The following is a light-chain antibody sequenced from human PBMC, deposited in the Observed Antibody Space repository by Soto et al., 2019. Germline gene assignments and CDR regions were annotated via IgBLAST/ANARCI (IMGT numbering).Light chain of an antibody. CDR1: QGSSSW. Sequence: DIQLTQSPSSVSASVGDRVTITGRASQGSSSWLAWYQQRPGKAPKLLIYAASSLQSGVPSRFSGSGSGTDFTLTITTLQPEDVGIYYCQQCHATPLTFGQGTRREIK. V-gene: IGKV1-12*01. CDR3: QQCHATPLT. J-gene: IGKJ5*01. CDR2: AAS.